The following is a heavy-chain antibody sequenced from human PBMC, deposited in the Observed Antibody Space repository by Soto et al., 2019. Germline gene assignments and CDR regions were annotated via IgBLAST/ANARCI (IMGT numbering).Heavy chain of an antibody. D-gene: IGHD1-26*01. CDR3: ARIVGATPESFDY. J-gene: IGHJ4*02. CDR2: IYPGDSDT. Sequence: GESLKISCKGSGYSFTSYWIGWVRQMPGKGLEWMGIIYPGDSDTKYSPSFQGQVTISADKSISTAYLQWSSLKAPDSAMYYCARIVGATPESFDYWGQGTLVTVSS. CDR1: GYSFTSYW. V-gene: IGHV5-51*01.